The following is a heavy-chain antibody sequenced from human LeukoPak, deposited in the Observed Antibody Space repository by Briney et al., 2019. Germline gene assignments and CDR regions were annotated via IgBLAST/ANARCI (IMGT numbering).Heavy chain of an antibody. CDR3: AREGALAAAGSLLDY. CDR1: GFTFSNYW. D-gene: IGHD6-13*01. Sequence: GGSLRLSCAASGFTFSNYWMHWVRQAPGKGLVWVSRIHSDGSSTSYADSVKGRFTISRDNAKNSLYLQMNSLRAEDTAVYYCAREGALAAAGSLLDYWGQGTLVTVSS. J-gene: IGHJ4*02. V-gene: IGHV3-74*01. CDR2: IHSDGSST.